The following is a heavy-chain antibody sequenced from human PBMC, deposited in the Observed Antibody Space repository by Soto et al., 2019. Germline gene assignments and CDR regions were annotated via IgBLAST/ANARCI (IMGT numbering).Heavy chain of an antibody. J-gene: IGHJ4*02. CDR2: IIPIFGTA. CDR3: ARAKASVTTPAVYFDY. V-gene: IGHV1-69*01. CDR1: GGTFSSYA. Sequence: QVQLVQSGAEVKKPGSSVTVSCKASGGTFSSYAISWVRQAPGQGLEWMGGIIPIFGTANYAQKFQGRVTITADESTSTAYMELSSLRSEDTAVYYCARAKASVTTPAVYFDYWGQGTLVTVSS. D-gene: IGHD4-17*01.